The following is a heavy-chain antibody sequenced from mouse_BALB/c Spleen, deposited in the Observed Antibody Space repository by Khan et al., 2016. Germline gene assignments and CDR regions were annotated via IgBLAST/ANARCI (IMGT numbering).Heavy chain of an antibody. V-gene: IGHV3-2*02. CDR2: ISYSGST. CDR1: GYSITSGYG. Sequence: VQLKESGPGLVKPSQSLSLTCTVTGYSITSGYGWNWIRQFPGNKLEWMGYISYSGSTNYNPSLKSRISITRDTSKNQFFLQLTSVTTEDPATYYFARTAMIKYLGQATTLTVSS. CDR3: ARTAMIKY. J-gene: IGHJ2*01. D-gene: IGHD1-2*01.